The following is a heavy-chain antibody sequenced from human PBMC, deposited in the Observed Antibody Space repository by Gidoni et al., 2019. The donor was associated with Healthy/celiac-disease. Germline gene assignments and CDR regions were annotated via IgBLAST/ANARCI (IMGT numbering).Heavy chain of an antibody. CDR1: GFTFSSYS. CDR2: ISSSSSYI. J-gene: IGHJ4*02. V-gene: IGHV3-21*01. CDR3: ARGSIAVAGTDY. D-gene: IGHD6-19*01. Sequence: EVQLVESGGGLVKPGGSLRFSCAASGFTFSSYSMNWVRQAPGKGLEWVSSISSSSSYIYYADSVKGRFTISRDNAKNSLYLQMNSLRAEDTAVNYCARGSIAVAGTDYWGQGTLVTVSS.